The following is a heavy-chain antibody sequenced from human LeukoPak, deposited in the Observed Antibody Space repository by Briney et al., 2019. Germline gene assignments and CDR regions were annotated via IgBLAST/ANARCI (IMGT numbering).Heavy chain of an antibody. D-gene: IGHD2-2*01. V-gene: IGHV3-30*18. Sequence: GRSLRPSCAASGFTFSSYGMHWVRQAPGKGLEWVAVISYDGSNKYYADSVKGRFTISRDNSKNTLYPQMNSLRAEDTAVYYCAKEEFVVVPAAMLGKVDYWGQGTLVTASS. J-gene: IGHJ4*02. CDR2: ISYDGSNK. CDR3: AKEEFVVVPAAMLGKVDY. CDR1: GFTFSSYG.